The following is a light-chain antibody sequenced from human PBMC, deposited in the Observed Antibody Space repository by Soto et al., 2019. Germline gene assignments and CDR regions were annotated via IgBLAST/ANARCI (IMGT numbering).Light chain of an antibody. CDR2: GAS. J-gene: IGKJ1*01. Sequence: EIVMTQSPATLSVSPGERATLSCRASQSVSSNLAWYQQKPGQAPTLLIYGASARATGIPARFSGSGSGTEFTLTISSLEPEDFAVYYCQQRSNWPRTFGQGTKVDIK. CDR1: QSVSSN. CDR3: QQRSNWPRT. V-gene: IGKV3-15*01.